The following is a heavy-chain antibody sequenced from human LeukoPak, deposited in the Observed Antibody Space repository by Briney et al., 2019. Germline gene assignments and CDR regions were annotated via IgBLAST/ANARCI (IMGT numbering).Heavy chain of an antibody. J-gene: IGHJ6*02. CDR3: TRDLMDYDVSTGLHHYYMDV. V-gene: IGHV3-74*01. CDR1: GFTFSSYW. CDR2: ISGDGRNI. D-gene: IGHD3-9*01. Sequence: GGSLGLSCVASGFTFSSYWMHWVRQDPRKGLVWVSRISGDGRNINYADSVRGRFTISRDNAKNTLYLQMNTLRVEDTAVYYCTRDLMDYDVSTGLHHYYMDVWGQGTAVTVSS.